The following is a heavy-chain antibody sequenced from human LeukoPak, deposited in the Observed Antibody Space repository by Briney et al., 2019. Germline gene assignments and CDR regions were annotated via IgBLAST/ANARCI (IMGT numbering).Heavy chain of an antibody. CDR3: ARRQIDCSTTSCYVDY. J-gene: IGHJ4*02. V-gene: IGHV1-2*02. CDR1: GYTFTGYY. D-gene: IGHD2-2*01. CDR2: INPNSGGT. Sequence: AASVKVSRKASGYTFTGYYMHWVRQAPGQGLEWMGWINPNSGGTNYAQKFQGRVTMTRDTSISTAYMELSRLTSDDTAVYYCARRQIDCSTTSCYVDYWGQGTLVTVSS.